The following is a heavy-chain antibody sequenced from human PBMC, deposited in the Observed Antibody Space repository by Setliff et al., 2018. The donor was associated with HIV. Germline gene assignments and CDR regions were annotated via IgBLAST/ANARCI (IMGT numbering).Heavy chain of an antibody. V-gene: IGHV4-39*07. CDR3: ASGYGSGTYPGD. D-gene: IGHD3-10*01. Sequence: SETLSLTCTVSGGSISSSNYYWGWIRQPPGKGLEWIGSIYYSGNTYYNPSLKSRVTISLDTSKNQFSLKLGSVTVADTAVYYCASGYGSGTYPGDWGQGTLVTVSS. J-gene: IGHJ4*02. CDR2: IYYSGNT. CDR1: GGSISSSNYY.